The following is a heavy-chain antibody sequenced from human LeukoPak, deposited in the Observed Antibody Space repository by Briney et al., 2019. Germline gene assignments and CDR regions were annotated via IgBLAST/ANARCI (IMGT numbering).Heavy chain of an antibody. J-gene: IGHJ5*02. Sequence: SETLSLTCTVSGGSISSTSYYWGWIRQPPGKGLEWIGSIYYTGTTYYNPSLKSRVTISVDTPKNQFSLKLSSVTAADTAVYYCARGRYSSSWYQYNWFDPWGQGTLVTVSS. CDR2: IYYTGTT. CDR3: ARGRYSSSWYQYNWFDP. D-gene: IGHD6-13*01. V-gene: IGHV4-39*07. CDR1: GGSISSTSYY.